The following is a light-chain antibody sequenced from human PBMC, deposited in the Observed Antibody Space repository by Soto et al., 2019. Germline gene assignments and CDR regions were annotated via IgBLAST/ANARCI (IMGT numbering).Light chain of an antibody. CDR3: QQRSNWPRT. CDR1: QSVSSSY. V-gene: IGKV3D-20*02. Sequence: EIVLTQSPGTLSLSPGERATLSCRASQSVSSSYLAWYQQKPGQAPRLLIYGASRRATGIPDRFSGSGSGTDFTLTISSLEPEDFAVYYCQQRSNWPRTLGQGTKVDIK. CDR2: GAS. J-gene: IGKJ1*01.